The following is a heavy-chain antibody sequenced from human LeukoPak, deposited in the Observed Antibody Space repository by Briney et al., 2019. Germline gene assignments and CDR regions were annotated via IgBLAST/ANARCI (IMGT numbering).Heavy chain of an antibody. D-gene: IGHD5-24*01. V-gene: IGHV1-3*01. J-gene: IGHJ4*02. CDR2: INAGNGNT. CDR3: ARALCREGSLCYFDY. Sequence: ASVKVSCKASGYTFTSFAMHWVRQAPGQRLEWMGWINAGNGNTKYSQKFQGRVTITRDTSATTAYMELSSLRSEDTAVYYCARALCREGSLCYFDYWGQGTLVTVSS. CDR1: GYTFTSFA.